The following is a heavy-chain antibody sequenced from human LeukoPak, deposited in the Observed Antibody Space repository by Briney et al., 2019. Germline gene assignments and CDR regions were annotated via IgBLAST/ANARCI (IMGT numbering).Heavy chain of an antibody. CDR3: ASSGYYFFGAFDI. Sequence: QASETLSLTCTVSGGSISSSSCYWGRLRQPPGKGLEGIGSIYYSGSTYYSASLKSRVTISVDTSKNQFSLKLSSVTAADTAVYYCASSGYYFFGAFDIWGQGTMVTVSS. CDR1: GGSISSSSCY. CDR2: IYYSGST. V-gene: IGHV4-39*07. D-gene: IGHD3-22*01. J-gene: IGHJ3*02.